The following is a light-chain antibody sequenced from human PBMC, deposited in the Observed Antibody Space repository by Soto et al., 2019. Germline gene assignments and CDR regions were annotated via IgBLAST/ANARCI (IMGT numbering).Light chain of an antibody. CDR2: YDS. J-gene: IGLJ2*01. V-gene: IGLV3-21*04. CDR3: QVWDSSSDLHVV. CDR1: NIGSKS. Sequence: SYELTQPPSVSVAPGKTARITCGGNNIGSKSVHWYQQKPGQAPVLVIYYDSDRPSGIPERFSGSNSGNTATLTISRVEAGAEADYYCQVWDSSSDLHVVFGGGTKLTVL.